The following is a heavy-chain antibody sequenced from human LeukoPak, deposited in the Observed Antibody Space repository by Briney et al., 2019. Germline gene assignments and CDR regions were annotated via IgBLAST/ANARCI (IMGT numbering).Heavy chain of an antibody. CDR2: IQYDGSYE. CDR3: AKDQVTA. V-gene: IGHV3-30*02. D-gene: IGHD5-18*01. J-gene: IGHJ5*02. CDR1: GFTFSSYG. Sequence: PGGSLRLSCAASGFTFSSYGMHWVRQAPGKGLEWVAFIQYDGSYESYTDSVKGRSTVSRDNSKNTLYLQMNSLRAEDTAVYYCAKDQVTAWGQGTLDTVSS.